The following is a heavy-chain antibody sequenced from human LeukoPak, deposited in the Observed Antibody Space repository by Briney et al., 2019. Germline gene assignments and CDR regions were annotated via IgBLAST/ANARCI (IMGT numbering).Heavy chain of an antibody. CDR2: INSDGSSA. CDR1: GFTFSDYW. V-gene: IGHV3-74*01. CDR3: ARGGVGCFDY. Sequence: GGSLRLSCAASGFTFSDYWIHWVRQAPGKGLVWVSHINSDGSSATYADSVKGRLTISRDNAKNTVYLQMNSLRAEDTAVYYCARGGVGCFDYWGQGTLVTVSS. D-gene: IGHD6-19*01. J-gene: IGHJ4*02.